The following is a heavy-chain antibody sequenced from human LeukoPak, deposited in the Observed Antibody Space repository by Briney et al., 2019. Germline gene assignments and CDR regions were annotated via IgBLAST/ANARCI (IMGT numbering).Heavy chain of an antibody. Sequence: GGSLRLSCAASGFTFSSYAMSWVRQAPGKGLEWVSAISGSGGSTYYADSVKGRFTISRDNSKNTLYLQMNSLRAEDTAVYYCAKPGQNIIGGATPGGYYFDYWGQGTLVTVSS. CDR3: AKPGQNIIGGATPGGYYFDY. J-gene: IGHJ4*02. V-gene: IGHV3-23*01. D-gene: IGHD1-26*01. CDR2: ISGSGGST. CDR1: GFTFSSYA.